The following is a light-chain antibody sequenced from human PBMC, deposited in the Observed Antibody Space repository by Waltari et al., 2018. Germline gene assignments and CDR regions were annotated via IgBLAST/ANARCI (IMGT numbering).Light chain of an antibody. CDR2: AAS. CDR3: QQHTTYPLT. J-gene: IGKJ5*01. V-gene: IGKV1-9*01. CDR1: QGIASF. Sequence: QLTQSPASLSASVGDTVTLSCRASQGIASFLTWYQQKPGGAPKLLIYAASTLESGVPSRFSGTRSGTDFTLTISSLQPEDFATYYCQQHTTYPLTFGQGTRLDIK.